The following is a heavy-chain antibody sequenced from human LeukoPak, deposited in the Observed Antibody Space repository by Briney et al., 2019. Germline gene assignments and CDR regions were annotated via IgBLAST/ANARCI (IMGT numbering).Heavy chain of an antibody. V-gene: IGHV3-23*01. CDR2: ISGRGGST. D-gene: IGHD5-18*01. Sequence: PRGSRRLSCAASGFTFSSNAMSWVRHAPGNGLKWVSAISGRGGSTYYADSVKGRFTICRDNSKNTLYLQMNSLRAEETAVYYCTKDVRKYRLWLLTKEFDYWGQGTLVTVSS. J-gene: IGHJ4*02. CDR3: TKDVRKYRLWLLTKEFDY. CDR1: GFTFSSNA.